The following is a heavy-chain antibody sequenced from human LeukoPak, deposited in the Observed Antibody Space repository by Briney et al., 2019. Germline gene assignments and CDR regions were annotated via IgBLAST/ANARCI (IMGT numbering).Heavy chain of an antibody. CDR2: IWYDGSNK. Sequence: AGGSLRLSCAASGFTFSTYGMHWVRQAPGKGLEWVAVIWYDGSNKYYADSVKGRFTISRDNSRNTLYLQMNSLRADDTAVYYCARDYYSSSQFESWGQGILVTVSS. D-gene: IGHD6-13*01. J-gene: IGHJ4*02. V-gene: IGHV3-33*01. CDR1: GFTFSTYG. CDR3: ARDYYSSSQFES.